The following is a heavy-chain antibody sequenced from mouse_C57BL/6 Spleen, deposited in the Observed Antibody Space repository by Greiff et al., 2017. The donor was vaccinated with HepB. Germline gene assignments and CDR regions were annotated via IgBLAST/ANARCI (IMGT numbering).Heavy chain of an antibody. CDR3: ARAYYGSSYGYFDV. CDR2: IYPGDGDT. J-gene: IGHJ1*03. CDR1: GYAFSSSW. V-gene: IGHV1-82*01. D-gene: IGHD1-1*01. Sequence: QVQLQQSGPELVKPGASVKISCKASGYAFSSSWMNWVKQRPGKGLEWIGRIYPGDGDTNYNGKFKGKATLTADKSSSTAYMQLSSLTSEDSAVYLCARAYYGSSYGYFDVWGTGTTVTVSS.